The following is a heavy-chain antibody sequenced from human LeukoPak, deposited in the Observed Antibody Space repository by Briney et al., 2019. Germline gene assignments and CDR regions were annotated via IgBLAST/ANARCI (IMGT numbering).Heavy chain of an antibody. V-gene: IGHV4-61*02. CDR1: GDSISSDNYY. Sequence: PSQTLSLTCAVSGDSISSDNYYWSWIRQPAGKGLEWIGRIYTTGSTNYNPSLKSRVSISVDTSKNQFSLKLNSVTAADTAAYYCARERIGYCSRTSCYAGNWLDPWGQGTLVTVSS. J-gene: IGHJ5*02. CDR3: ARERIGYCSRTSCYAGNWLDP. D-gene: IGHD2-2*01. CDR2: IYTTGST.